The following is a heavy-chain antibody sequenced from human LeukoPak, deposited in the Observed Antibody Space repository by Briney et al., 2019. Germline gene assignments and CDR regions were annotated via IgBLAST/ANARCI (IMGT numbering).Heavy chain of an antibody. V-gene: IGHV3-73*01. Sequence: GGSLRLSRAASGFTLSGSAMHSVRQASGKGLEWVGRIRSKANSYATAYDPSVKGRLTISRDDSKTTAYLQMNSLKTEDTAVYYCTSHHTTDCSGGSCYFDYWGQGILVTVSS. CDR2: IRSKANSYAT. CDR3: TSHHTTDCSGGSCYFDY. CDR1: GFTLSGSA. D-gene: IGHD2-15*01. J-gene: IGHJ4*02.